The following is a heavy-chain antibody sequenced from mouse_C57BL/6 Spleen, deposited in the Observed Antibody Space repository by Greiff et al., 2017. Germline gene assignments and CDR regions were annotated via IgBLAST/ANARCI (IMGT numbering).Heavy chain of an antibody. D-gene: IGHD1-1*01. Sequence: VQLQQSGAELARPGASVKLSCKASGYTFTSYGISWVKQRTGQGLEWIGEIYPRSGNTYYNEKVKGKATLTADKSSSTAYMERRSLTSEDSAVYFCAREGHYYGSAMDYWGQGTSVTVSS. CDR3: AREGHYYGSAMDY. V-gene: IGHV1-81*01. CDR2: IYPRSGNT. CDR1: GYTFTSYG. J-gene: IGHJ4*01.